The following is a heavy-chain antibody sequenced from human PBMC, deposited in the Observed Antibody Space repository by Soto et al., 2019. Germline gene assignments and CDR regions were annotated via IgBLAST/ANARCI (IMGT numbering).Heavy chain of an antibody. D-gene: IGHD3-3*01. CDR1: GFTFNDYV. J-gene: IGHJ4*02. CDR2: ISYDGSNG. V-gene: IGHV3-30-3*01. Sequence: QVQLVESGGGVVQPGRSLRLSCAASGFTFNDYVMHWVRQAPGKGLEWVAVISYDGSNGYYADSVKGRFTISRDNSNNTVYLQMNSLRTEDTAVYYCARDRLRLLEWATYWGQGTLVTVSS. CDR3: ARDRLRLLEWATY.